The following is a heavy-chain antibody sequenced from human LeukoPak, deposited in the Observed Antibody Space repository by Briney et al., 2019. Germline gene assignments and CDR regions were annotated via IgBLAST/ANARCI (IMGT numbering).Heavy chain of an antibody. CDR1: GYTLTELS. J-gene: IGHJ4*02. CDR2: FDPKDGET. Sequence: ASVKVSCKVSGYTLTELSMHWVRQAPGKGLEWMGGFDPKDGETIYAQKFQGRVTMTEDTSTDTAYMELSSLRSEDTAVYYCATATRYYYDRKPFDYWGQGTLVTVSS. V-gene: IGHV1-24*01. D-gene: IGHD3-22*01. CDR3: ATATRYYYDRKPFDY.